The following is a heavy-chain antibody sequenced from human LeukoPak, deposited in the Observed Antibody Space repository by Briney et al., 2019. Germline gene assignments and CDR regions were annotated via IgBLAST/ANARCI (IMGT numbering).Heavy chain of an antibody. V-gene: IGHV3-11*04. J-gene: IGHJ4*02. Sequence: GGSLRLSCAASGFTFSDYYMSWIRQAPGKGLAWVSYISHNGNTIYYADSVKGRFTISRDNAKNSLYLQMNSLRAGDTAVYYCARTIEMATISYFDYWGQGTLVTVSS. CDR3: ARTIEMATISYFDY. D-gene: IGHD5-24*01. CDR1: GFTFSDYY. CDR2: ISHNGNTI.